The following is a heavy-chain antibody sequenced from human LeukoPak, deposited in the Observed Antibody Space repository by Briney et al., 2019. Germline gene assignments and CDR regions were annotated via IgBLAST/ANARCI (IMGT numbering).Heavy chain of an antibody. CDR2: ISSSGSDI. CDR3: VFPVRFPGY. D-gene: IGHD4-17*01. Sequence: GGSLRLSCAASGFTFSSYSMNWIRQAPGKGLEWVSYISSSGSDINYADSVKGRFTISRDNTKNSLYLQMNSLRAEDTAVYYCVFPVRFPGYWGQGTLVTVSS. J-gene: IGHJ4*02. CDR1: GFTFSSYS. V-gene: IGHV3-21*05.